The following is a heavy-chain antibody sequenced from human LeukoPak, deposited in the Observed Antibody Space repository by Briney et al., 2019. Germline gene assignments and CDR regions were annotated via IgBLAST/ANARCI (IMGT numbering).Heavy chain of an antibody. CDR3: ARVKGGIAAAGNYFDY. V-gene: IGHV3-21*01. Sequence: SGGSLRLSCATSGFTFSTYSMNWVRQAPGKGLEWVSSISSSSGYIYYADSVKGRITISRDNSKNTLHLQMNSLRTEDTAVYYCARVKGGIAAAGNYFDYWGQGTLVTVSS. CDR1: GFTFSTYS. J-gene: IGHJ4*02. CDR2: ISSSSGYI. D-gene: IGHD6-13*01.